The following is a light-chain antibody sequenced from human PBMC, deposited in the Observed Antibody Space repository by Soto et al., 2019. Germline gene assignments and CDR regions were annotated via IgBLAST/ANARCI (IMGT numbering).Light chain of an antibody. CDR1: SSDVGGYNY. V-gene: IGLV2-8*01. CDR2: EVS. CDR3: SSFAGSFYWV. Sequence: QSALTQPPSASGSPGQSVTISCTGTSSDVGGYNYVSWYQQHPGKAPKLMIYEVSKRPSGFPDRFSGSKSGNTASLTVSGLQAEDEADYYCSSFAGSFYWVFGGGTKLTVL. J-gene: IGLJ2*01.